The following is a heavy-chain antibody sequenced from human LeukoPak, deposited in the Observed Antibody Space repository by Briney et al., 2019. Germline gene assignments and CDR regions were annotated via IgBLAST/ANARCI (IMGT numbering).Heavy chain of an antibody. CDR2: INQDGGLK. Sequence: GGSLRLSCAASRFTFSSYWLSWVRQAPGKGPEWVANINQDGGLKYYVDSVKGRFTISRDNAKNSLYLQMNSLRAEDTAVYYCAREVGADYGDYERDYWGQGTLVTVSS. D-gene: IGHD4-17*01. J-gene: IGHJ4*02. V-gene: IGHV3-7*01. CDR1: RFTFSSYW. CDR3: AREVGADYGDYERDY.